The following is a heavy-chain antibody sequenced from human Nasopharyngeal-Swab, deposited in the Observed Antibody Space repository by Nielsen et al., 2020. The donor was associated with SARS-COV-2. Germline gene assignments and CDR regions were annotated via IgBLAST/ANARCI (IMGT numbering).Heavy chain of an antibody. CDR3: AREGFLEWFNYYGMDV. Sequence: GESLKISCAASGFTFSSYTMNWVRQAPGKGLEWVAYISRSSGTLYYADSVKGRFTISRDNAKNSLYLQMNSLRAEDTAVYYCAREGFLEWFNYYGMDVWGQGTTVTVSS. CDR2: ISRSSGTL. J-gene: IGHJ6*02. D-gene: IGHD3-3*01. V-gene: IGHV3-48*04. CDR1: GFTFSSYT.